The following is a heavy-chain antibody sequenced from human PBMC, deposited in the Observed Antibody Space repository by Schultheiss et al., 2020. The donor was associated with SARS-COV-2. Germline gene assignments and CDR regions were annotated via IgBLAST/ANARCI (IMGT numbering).Heavy chain of an antibody. V-gene: IGHV3-33*08. J-gene: IGHJ4*02. CDR2: IWYDGSNK. Sequence: GESLKISCAASGFTFSSYWMHWVRQAPGKGLEWVAVIWYDGSNKYYADSVKGRFTISRDNSKNTLYLQMNSLRAEDTAVYYCARGATSWGPFDYWGQGTLVTVSS. D-gene: IGHD7-27*01. CDR1: GFTFSSYW. CDR3: ARGATSWGPFDY.